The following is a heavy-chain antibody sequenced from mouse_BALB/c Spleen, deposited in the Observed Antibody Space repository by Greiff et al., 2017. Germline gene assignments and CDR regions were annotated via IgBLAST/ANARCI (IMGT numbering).Heavy chain of an antibody. J-gene: IGHJ3*01. CDR2: ISYSGST. V-gene: IGHV3-2*02. CDR3: ARRGGGIYYGYDPLFAY. Sequence: EVQLQQSGPGLVKPSQSLSLTCTVTGYSITSDYAWNWIRQFPGNKLEWMGYISYSGSTSYNPSLKSRISITRDTSKNQFFLQLNSVATEDTATYYWARRGGGIYYGYDPLFAYWGQGTLVTVSA. CDR1: GYSITSDYA. D-gene: IGHD2-2*01.